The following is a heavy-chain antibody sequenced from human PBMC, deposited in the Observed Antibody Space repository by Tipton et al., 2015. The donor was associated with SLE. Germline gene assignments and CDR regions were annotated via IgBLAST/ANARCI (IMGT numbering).Heavy chain of an antibody. CDR3: ARGGDLDY. Sequence: QSGPEVKKPGASVKVSCKASGYTFIGYYIHWVRQAPGQGLEWMGWINPNSGGSHSAQKFQGRVTMTRDTSISTAYMELSSLTSEDTAVYYCARGGDLDYWGQGTLVTVSS. CDR1: GYTFIGYY. D-gene: IGHD3-16*01. J-gene: IGHJ4*02. V-gene: IGHV1-2*02. CDR2: INPNSGGS.